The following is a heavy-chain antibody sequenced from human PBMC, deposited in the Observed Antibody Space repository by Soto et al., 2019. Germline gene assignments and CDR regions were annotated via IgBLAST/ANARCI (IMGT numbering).Heavy chain of an antibody. Sequence: SETLSLTCTVSGGSISSYYWSWIRQPPGKGLEWIGYIYCSGSTNYNPSLKSRVTISVDTSKNQFSLKLSSVTAADTAVYYCARVPHPSSGSYSGYYYYYGMDVWGQGTTVTVSS. D-gene: IGHD1-26*01. V-gene: IGHV4-59*01. CDR3: ARVPHPSSGSYSGYYYYYGMDV. CDR1: GGSISSYY. J-gene: IGHJ6*02. CDR2: IYCSGST.